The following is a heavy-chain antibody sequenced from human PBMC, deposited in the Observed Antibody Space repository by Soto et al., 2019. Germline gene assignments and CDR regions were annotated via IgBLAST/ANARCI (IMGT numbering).Heavy chain of an antibody. Sequence: QVQLVQSGAEVKKPGASVKVSCKAFGSTFTTYGISWVRPAPGQGLEWMGWINPYNHNTYYAQKIQGRVTMTTDTSTSTVYMELRSLRSDDSAIYYCARAEKWVTGNMGGYWGQGTLVTVYS. CDR3: ARAEKWVTGNMGGY. CDR2: INPYNHNT. CDR1: GSTFTTYG. J-gene: IGHJ4*02. V-gene: IGHV1-18*04. D-gene: IGHD1-20*01.